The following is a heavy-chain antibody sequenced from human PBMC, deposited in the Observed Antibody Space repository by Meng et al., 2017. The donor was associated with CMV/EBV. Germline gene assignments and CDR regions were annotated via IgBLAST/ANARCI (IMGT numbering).Heavy chain of an antibody. CDR2: IKQDGSEK. CDR1: GFTFSSYW. CDR3: ARDGLDIVATISGDYFDY. Sequence: GEPLKISCAASGFTFSSYWMSWVRQAPGKGLEWVANIKQDGSEKYYVDSVKGRFTISRDNAKNSLYLQMNSLRAEDTAVYYCARDGLDIVATISGDYFDYWGQGTLVTVSS. V-gene: IGHV3-7*01. D-gene: IGHD5-12*01. J-gene: IGHJ4*02.